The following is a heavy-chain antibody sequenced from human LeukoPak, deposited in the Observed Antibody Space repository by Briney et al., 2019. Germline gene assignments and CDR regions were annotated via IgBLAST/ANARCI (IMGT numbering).Heavy chain of an antibody. CDR1: GASISSSIHY. CDR2: VYYSGGT. CDR3: ARVTTGSTTLDS. D-gene: IGHD1-1*01. J-gene: IGHJ5*01. Sequence: PSETLSLTCAVSGASISSSIHYWGWVRQPPGKGLEWIGSVYYSGGTYYNPSLESLLTISVDTSNNRFSLKLKSVTAADTAVFYCARVTTGSTTLDSWGQGILVTVSS. V-gene: IGHV4-39*02.